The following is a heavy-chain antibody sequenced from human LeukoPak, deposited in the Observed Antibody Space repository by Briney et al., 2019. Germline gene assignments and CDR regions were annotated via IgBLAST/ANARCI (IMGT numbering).Heavy chain of an antibody. Sequence: GASVKVSCKASGGTFSSYAISWVRQAPGQGLEWMGGIIPIFGTANYAQKFQGRVTMTTDTSTSTAYMELRSLRSDDTAVYYCARQLWLESWGQGTLVTVSS. CDR2: IIPIFGTA. J-gene: IGHJ4*02. CDR3: ARQLWLES. D-gene: IGHD5-18*01. V-gene: IGHV1-69*05. CDR1: GGTFSSYA.